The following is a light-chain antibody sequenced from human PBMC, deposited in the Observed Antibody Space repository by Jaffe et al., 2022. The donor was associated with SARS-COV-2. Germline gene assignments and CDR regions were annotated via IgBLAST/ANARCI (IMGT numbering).Light chain of an antibody. V-gene: IGLV2-14*03. CDR2: DVS. J-gene: IGLJ1*01. Sequence: QSALTQPASVSGSPGQSITISCTGTSSDIGGYNYVSWYQQHPGKAPQVIISDVSNRPSGVPDRFSGSKSGNTASLTISGLQPDDEADYYCSSYSSSSTRVFGTGTKVTVL. CDR1: SSDIGGYNY. CDR3: SSYSSSSTRV.